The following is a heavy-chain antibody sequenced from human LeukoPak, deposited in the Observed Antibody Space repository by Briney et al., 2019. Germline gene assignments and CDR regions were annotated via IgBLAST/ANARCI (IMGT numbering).Heavy chain of an antibody. J-gene: IGHJ3*02. Sequence: GGSLRLSCAASGLTFSRYWMSWVRQAPGKGLEWVANINQDGSEKYYVDSVKGRFTISRDYAKNSLDLQMNSLRAEDTAVYYCARRKGVRAPGAFDIWGQGTMVTVSS. CDR3: ARRKGVRAPGAFDI. CDR1: GLTFSRYW. V-gene: IGHV3-7*01. D-gene: IGHD3-10*01. CDR2: INQDGSEK.